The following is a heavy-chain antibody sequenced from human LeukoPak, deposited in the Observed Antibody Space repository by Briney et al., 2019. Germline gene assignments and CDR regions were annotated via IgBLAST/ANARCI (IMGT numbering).Heavy chain of an antibody. J-gene: IGHJ4*02. V-gene: IGHV4-30-2*01. CDR1: GGSISSGGYY. Sequence: SQTLSLTCTVSGGSISSGGYYWSWIRQPPGKGLEWIGYIYHSGSTYYNPSLKSRVTISVDTSKNQFSLKLSSVTAADTAVYYCAREERGYDSSGYHPNYWGQGTLVTVSS. CDR2: IYHSGST. D-gene: IGHD3-22*01. CDR3: AREERGYDSSGYHPNY.